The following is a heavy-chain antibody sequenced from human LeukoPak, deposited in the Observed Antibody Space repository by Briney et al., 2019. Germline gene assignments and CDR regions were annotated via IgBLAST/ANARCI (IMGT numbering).Heavy chain of an antibody. CDR1: GYTLTELS. V-gene: IGHV1-24*01. CDR2: FDPEDGET. Sequence: ASVKVSCKVSGYTLTELSMHWVRQAPGKGLEWMGGFDPEDGETIYAQKFQGRVTMTEDTSTDTAYMELSSLRSDDTAVYYCARPRYGDYDSDVGGYYYYMDVWGKGTTVTVSS. D-gene: IGHD4-17*01. CDR3: ARPRYGDYDSDVGGYYYYMDV. J-gene: IGHJ6*03.